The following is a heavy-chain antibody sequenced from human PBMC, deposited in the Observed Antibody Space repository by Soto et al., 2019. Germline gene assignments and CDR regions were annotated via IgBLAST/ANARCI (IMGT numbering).Heavy chain of an antibody. V-gene: IGHV4-59*08. CDR3: ARLGGYFQAFDS. D-gene: IGHD3-22*01. CDR2: IYYTGTT. J-gene: IGHJ4*02. CDR1: GGSISSYY. Sequence: SETLSLTCTVSGGSISSYYWGWIRQPPGKGLQWIGYIYYTGTTSYNPYLNSRVTISVDTSKNHFSLRLSSVTAADAAFYYCARLGGYFQAFDSWGQGTLVTVSS.